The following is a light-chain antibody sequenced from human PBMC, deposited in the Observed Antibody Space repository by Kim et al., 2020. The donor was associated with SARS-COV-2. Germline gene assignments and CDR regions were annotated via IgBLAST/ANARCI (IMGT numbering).Light chain of an antibody. CDR1: QRVTNNL. CDR3: QQIGSSPWT. J-gene: IGKJ1*01. CDR2: GAS. V-gene: IGKV3-20*01. Sequence: EIVLTQSPGTLSLSPGERATLSCRASQRVTNNLLAWYQQKPGQAPRLLIYGASSRATGIPDRFSGSGSGTDFTLTVSRLEPEDFAVYYCQQIGSSPWTFGQGTKVDIK.